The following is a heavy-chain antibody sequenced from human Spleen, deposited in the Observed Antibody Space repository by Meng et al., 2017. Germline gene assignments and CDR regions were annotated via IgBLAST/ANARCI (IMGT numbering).Heavy chain of an antibody. CDR2: IYYSGST. J-gene: IGHJ3*02. V-gene: IGHV4-59*08. D-gene: IGHD7-27*01. CDR3: ARSNWGLRGLVVFDI. Sequence: GSLRLSCTVSGGSITNYYWSWIRQPPGKGLEWIGYIYYSGSTNYNPSLNSPVTISLDKSKNHFSLKLTSVTAADTAVYYCARSNWGLRGLVVFDIWGQGTMVTVSS. CDR1: GGSITNYY.